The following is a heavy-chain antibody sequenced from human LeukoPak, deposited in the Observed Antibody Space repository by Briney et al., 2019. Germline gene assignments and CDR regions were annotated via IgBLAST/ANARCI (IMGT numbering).Heavy chain of an antibody. CDR3: ALHGDSGY. Sequence: ASVKVSCKASGGTFSSYAISWVRQAPGQGLEWMGGIIPIFGTANYAQKFQGRVTITTHESTSTAYMELSSLRSEYTAVYYCALHGDSGYWGQGTLVTVSS. V-gene: IGHV1-69*05. CDR2: IIPIFGTA. CDR1: GGTFSSYA. J-gene: IGHJ4*02. D-gene: IGHD6-19*01.